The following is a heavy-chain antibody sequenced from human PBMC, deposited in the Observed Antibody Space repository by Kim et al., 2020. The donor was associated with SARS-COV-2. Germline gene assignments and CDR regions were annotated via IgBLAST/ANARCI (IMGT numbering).Heavy chain of an antibody. V-gene: IGHV1-2*06. J-gene: IGHJ6*02. CDR3: ARDQTNRYCSSTSCYYYYGMDV. D-gene: IGHD2-2*01. Sequence: ASVKVSCKASGYTFTGYYMHWVRQAPGQGLEWMGRINPNSGGTNYAQKFQGRVTMTRDTSISTAYMELSRLRSDDTAVYYCARDQTNRYCSSTSCYYYYGMDVWGQGTTVTVSS. CDR2: INPNSGGT. CDR1: GYTFTGYY.